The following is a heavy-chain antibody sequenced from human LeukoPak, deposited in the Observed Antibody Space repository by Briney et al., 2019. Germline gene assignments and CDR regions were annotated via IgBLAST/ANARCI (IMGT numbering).Heavy chain of an antibody. D-gene: IGHD3-10*01. J-gene: IGHJ4*02. V-gene: IGHV3-23*01. CDR1: GFTFSSYA. Sequence: GGSLRLSCAASGFTFSSYAMSWVRQAPGKGLEWVSAISGSGGGTYYADSVKGRFTISRDNSKYTLYLQMNSLRAEDTAVYYCANSLTPAELLYDYWGQGTLVTVSS. CDR2: ISGSGGGT. CDR3: ANSLTPAELLYDY.